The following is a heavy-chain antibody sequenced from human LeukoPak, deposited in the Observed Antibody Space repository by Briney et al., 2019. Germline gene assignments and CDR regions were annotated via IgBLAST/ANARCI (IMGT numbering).Heavy chain of an antibody. D-gene: IGHD1-26*01. V-gene: IGHV3-11*04. Sequence: GGSLRLSCAASGFTFSDYYMSWIRQAPGKGLEWLAFISPSGGAIYYADSVKGRFTISRDNAKNSLYLQMNSLRAEDTAVYYCARGLTGWEVDYWGQGTLVTVSS. J-gene: IGHJ4*02. CDR3: ARGLTGWEVDY. CDR2: ISPSGGAI. CDR1: GFTFSDYY.